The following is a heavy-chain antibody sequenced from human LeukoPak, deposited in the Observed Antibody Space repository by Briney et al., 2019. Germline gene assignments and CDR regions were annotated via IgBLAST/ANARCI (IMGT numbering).Heavy chain of an antibody. CDR3: ARGTGSYYSLGY. D-gene: IGHD1-26*01. CDR2: INSDGSST. V-gene: IGHV3-74*01. CDR1: GFAFSSYW. Sequence: PGGSLRLSCAASGFAFSSYWMHWVRQAPGKGLVWVSRINSDGSSTSYADSVKGRFTISRDNAKNTLYLQMDSLRAEDTAMCYCARGTGSYYSLGYWGQGTLVTVSS. J-gene: IGHJ4*02.